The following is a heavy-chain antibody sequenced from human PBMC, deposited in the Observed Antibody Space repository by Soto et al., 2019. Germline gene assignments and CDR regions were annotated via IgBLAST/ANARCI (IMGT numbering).Heavy chain of an antibody. Sequence: QVQLQQWGAGLLKPSETLSLTCAVYGGSFSGYYWSWIRQPPGKGLEWIGEINHSGSTNYNPSHKSRVTIAVDTSKNQFCLELSSVTAADTAVYYCARRGGGYSYGGEFDYWGQGTLVTVSS. CDR3: ARRGGGYSYGGEFDY. D-gene: IGHD5-18*01. J-gene: IGHJ4*02. CDR1: GGSFSGYY. V-gene: IGHV4-34*01. CDR2: INHSGST.